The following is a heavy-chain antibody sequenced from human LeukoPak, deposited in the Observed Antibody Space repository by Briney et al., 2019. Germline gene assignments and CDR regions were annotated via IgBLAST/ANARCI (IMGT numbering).Heavy chain of an antibody. CDR2: ISSGSSTI. J-gene: IGHJ3*02. V-gene: IGHV3-48*04. D-gene: IGHD6-13*01. CDR3: ARDRAPVTAAATHRHDAFDI. CDR1: GFTFSSYG. Sequence: GGSLRLSCAASGFTFSSYGMHWVRQAPGKGLEWVSYISSGSSTIYYADSVKGRFTISRDNAKNSLYLQMNSLRAEDTAVYYCARDRAPVTAAATHRHDAFDIWGQGTMVTVSS.